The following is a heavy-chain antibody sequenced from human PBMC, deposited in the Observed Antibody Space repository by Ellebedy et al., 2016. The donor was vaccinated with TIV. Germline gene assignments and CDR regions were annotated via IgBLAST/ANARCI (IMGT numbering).Heavy chain of an antibody. J-gene: IGHJ4*02. V-gene: IGHV3-30*03. Sequence: PGGSLRLSCAASGFTFSNYGMHWVRQAPGKGLEWVAVVTYGGNKKDYADSVKGRFTISRDNSRNTVYLQMDSLRVEDTAIYYCARGRSGTYIHHAFDYWGQGTLVTASS. D-gene: IGHD1-14*01. CDR1: GFTFSNYG. CDR3: ARGRSGTYIHHAFDY. CDR2: VTYGGNKK.